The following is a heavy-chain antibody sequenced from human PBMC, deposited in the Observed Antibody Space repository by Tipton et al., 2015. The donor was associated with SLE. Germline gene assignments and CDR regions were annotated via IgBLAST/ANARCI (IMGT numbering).Heavy chain of an antibody. D-gene: IGHD6-13*01. CDR1: GGSISSSSYY. Sequence: TLSLTCTVSGGSISSSSYYWGWIRQPPGKGLEWIGRIYYSGSTHYNPSLKSRVTISVDTSKNQFPLKLSSVTAADTAVYYCARIVAAAGTRYFDYWGQGTLVIVSS. CDR3: ARIVAAAGTRYFDY. V-gene: IGHV4-39*06. CDR2: IYYSGST. J-gene: IGHJ4*02.